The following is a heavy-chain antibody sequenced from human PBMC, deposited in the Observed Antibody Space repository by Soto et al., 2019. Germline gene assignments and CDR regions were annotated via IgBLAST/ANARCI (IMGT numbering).Heavy chain of an antibody. D-gene: IGHD5-12*01. CDR1: GGSFSDYY. Sequence: SETLSLTCAVYGGSFSDYYWTWVRQAPGRGLEWIGEINHSGGTYYNPSLKSRVTISVDTSKNQFSLKLSSVTAADTAVYYCARGVASRVIIQYTSLFDYWGQGTPVTVSS. J-gene: IGHJ4*02. CDR2: INHSGGT. V-gene: IGHV4-34*01. CDR3: ARGVASRVIIQYTSLFDY.